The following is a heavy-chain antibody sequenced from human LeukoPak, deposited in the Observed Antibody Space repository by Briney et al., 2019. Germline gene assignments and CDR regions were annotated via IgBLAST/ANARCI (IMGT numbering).Heavy chain of an antibody. CDR3: AVNRGH. CDR2: ISGSGGST. V-gene: IGHV3-23*01. CDR1: GFTFSTYA. D-gene: IGHD1-14*01. J-gene: IGHJ4*02. Sequence: GGSLRLPCAASGFTFSTYAMSWVRQAPGEGLEWVSTISGSGGSTYYADSVKGRFTISRDNSKKTLYLQMNSLRAEDTAVYYCAVNRGHWGQGTLVTVSS.